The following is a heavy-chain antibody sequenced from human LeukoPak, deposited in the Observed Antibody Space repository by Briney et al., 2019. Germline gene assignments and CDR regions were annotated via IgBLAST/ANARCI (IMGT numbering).Heavy chain of an antibody. Sequence: GGSLRLSCVASGFTFSDYAMNWVRQAPGKGLEWVSGVSGGGSSTYYADSVKGRFTISRDNSKNMLYLQMNSLRAEDTAVYYCAKDLYTSRYACCFDYWGQGTLVTVSS. CDR3: AKDLYTSRYACCFDY. V-gene: IGHV3-23*01. J-gene: IGHJ4*02. CDR2: VSGGGSST. CDR1: GFTFSDYA. D-gene: IGHD6-13*01.